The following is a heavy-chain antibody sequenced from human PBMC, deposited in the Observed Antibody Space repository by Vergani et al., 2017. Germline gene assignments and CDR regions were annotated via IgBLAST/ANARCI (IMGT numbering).Heavy chain of an antibody. CDR3: ARHSTVEWLVKLGWIDP. CDR1: GASIRSSNYY. J-gene: IGHJ5*02. V-gene: IGHV4-39*01. D-gene: IGHD6-19*01. CDR2: SYYSGST. Sequence: QLQLQESGPGLVKPSATLSLTCSVSGASIRSSNYYWGWIRQPPGKGLEWIASSYYSGSTYYNPSLKSPVTISVATSKNQFSLKLSSVTAADTAVYFCARHSTVEWLVKLGWIDPWGQGILVTVSS.